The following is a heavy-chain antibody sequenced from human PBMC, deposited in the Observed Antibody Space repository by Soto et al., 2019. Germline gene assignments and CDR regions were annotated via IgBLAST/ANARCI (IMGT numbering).Heavy chain of an antibody. CDR1: GFTFSSYS. D-gene: IGHD6-19*01. CDR3: ARDMVPSSIAVSTDI. J-gene: IGHJ3*02. Sequence: GGSLRLSCAASGFTFSSYSMNWVRQAPGKGLEWVSSISSSSSYIYYADSVKGRFTISRDNAKNSLYLQMNSLRAEDTAVYYCARDMVPSSIAVSTDIWGQGTMVTVSS. V-gene: IGHV3-21*01. CDR2: ISSSSSYI.